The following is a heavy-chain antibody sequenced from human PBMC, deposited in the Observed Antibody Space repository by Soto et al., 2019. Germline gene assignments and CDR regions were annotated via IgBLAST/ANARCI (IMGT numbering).Heavy chain of an antibody. V-gene: IGHV3-30-3*01. CDR3: ARVSVLIPPGAFDS. J-gene: IGHJ4*02. CDR1: GFTFSSYA. D-gene: IGHD2-8*01. CDR2: ISYDGSNK. Sequence: GGSLRLSCAASGFTFSSYAMHWVRQAPGKGLEWVAVISYDGSNKYYADSVKGRFTISRDNSKNTLYLQMNSLRAEDTAVYYCARVSVLIPPGAFDSWGQGTPVTVSS.